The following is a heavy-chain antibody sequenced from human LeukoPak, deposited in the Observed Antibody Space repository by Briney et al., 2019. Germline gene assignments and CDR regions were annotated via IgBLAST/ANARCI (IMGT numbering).Heavy chain of an antibody. CDR2: IYPADSTA. Sequence: GESLKISCKGSGYSFTSYWVGWVRQVPGKGLEWVGIIYPADSTAKYSPSFQGQVTISVDKSISTAYLQWSRLEASDTAVFYCARQKWGSTSCPYDYWGQGTLVTVSS. D-gene: IGHD2-2*01. CDR1: GYSFTSYW. CDR3: ARQKWGSTSCPYDY. J-gene: IGHJ4*02. V-gene: IGHV5-51*01.